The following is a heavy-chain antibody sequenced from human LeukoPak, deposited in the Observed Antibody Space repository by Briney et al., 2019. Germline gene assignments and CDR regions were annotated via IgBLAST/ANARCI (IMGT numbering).Heavy chain of an antibody. D-gene: IGHD3-10*01. CDR2: ISAYNGNT. CDR1: GYTFTSYG. V-gene: IGHV1-18*01. J-gene: IGHJ4*02. Sequence: ASVKVSCKASGYTFTSYGISWVRQAPGQGLEWMGWISAYNGNTNYAQKFQGRVTITTDESTSTAYMELSSLRSEDTAVYYCARDHGLPSGDPFDYWGQGTLVTVSS. CDR3: ARDHGLPSGDPFDY.